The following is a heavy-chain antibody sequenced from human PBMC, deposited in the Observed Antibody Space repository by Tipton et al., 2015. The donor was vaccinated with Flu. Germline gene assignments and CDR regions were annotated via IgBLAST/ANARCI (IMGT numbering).Heavy chain of an antibody. CDR2: TFHSGNS. J-gene: IGHJ5*01. CDR1: GYSIRSSNYY. V-gene: IGHV4-38-2*01. Sequence: LRLSCAVSGYSIRSSNYYWGWIRQPPGKGLEWIGNTFHSGNSYHNPSLKSRVTMSVETSKNQFSLKLSSVTAADTAVYYCARRDYSNYVSEPKNWFDSWGQGVLVIVSS. D-gene: IGHD4-11*01. CDR3: ARRDYSNYVSEPKNWFDS.